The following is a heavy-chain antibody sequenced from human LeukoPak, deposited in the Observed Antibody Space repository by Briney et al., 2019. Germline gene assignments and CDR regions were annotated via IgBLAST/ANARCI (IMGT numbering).Heavy chain of an antibody. J-gene: IGHJ6*03. D-gene: IGHD5-18*01. V-gene: IGHV1-8*01. CDR3: ARGGYSYGYLSFYYYYRDV. CDR2: MNPNNGNT. CDR1: GYTFTSYD. Sequence: VASVKVSCKASGYTFTSYDINWVRQATGQGLEWMGWMNPNNGNTGYAQKFQGRVTMTRNTSISTAYMELSSLRSEDTAVYYCARGGYSYGYLSFYYYYRDVWGKGATVTVSS.